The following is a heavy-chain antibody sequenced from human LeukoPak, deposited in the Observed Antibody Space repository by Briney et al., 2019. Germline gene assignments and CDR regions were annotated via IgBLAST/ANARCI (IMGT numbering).Heavy chain of an antibody. J-gene: IGHJ5*02. V-gene: IGHV4-4*02. CDR2: IYHSGST. CDR1: GGSISSSNW. D-gene: IGHD3-10*01. CDR3: ARDGGDYGSGSYRNWFDP. Sequence: PSETLSLTCAVSGGSISSSNWWSWVRQPPGKGLEWIGQIYHSGSTNYNPSLKSRVTISVDKSKNQFSLKLSSVTAADTAVYYCARDGGDYGSGSYRNWFDPWGQGTLVTVSS.